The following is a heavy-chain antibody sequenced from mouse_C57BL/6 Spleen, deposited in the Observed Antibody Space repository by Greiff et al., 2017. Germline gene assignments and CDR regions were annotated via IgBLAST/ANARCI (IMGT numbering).Heavy chain of an antibody. CDR2: IYPGSGNT. V-gene: IGHV1-66*01. D-gene: IGHD2-4*01. Sequence: VQLQQSGPELVKPGASVKISCKASGYSFTSYYIHWVKQRPGQGLEWIGWIYPGSGNTKYNEKFKGKATLTADTSSSTAYMQLSSLTSEDSAVYYCAPYDYDEGNAKDYWGQGTSVTVSS. J-gene: IGHJ4*01. CDR3: APYDYDEGNAKDY. CDR1: GYSFTSYY.